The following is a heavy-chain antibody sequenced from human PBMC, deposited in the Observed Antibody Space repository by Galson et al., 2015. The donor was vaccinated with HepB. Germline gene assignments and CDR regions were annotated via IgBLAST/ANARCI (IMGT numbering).Heavy chain of an antibody. J-gene: IGHJ4*02. V-gene: IGHV4-61*01. D-gene: IGHD3-10*01. CDR2: IYYSGTT. CDR1: GGSVSSDNSY. Sequence: ETLSLTCTVSGGSVSSDNSYWSWIRQPPGKGLEWIGYIYYSGTTNYNPSLKNRVTISVATSKNQFSLRLSSVTAADTAVYYCAILTVSDSRSPVDYWGQGTLVIVSS. CDR3: AILTVSDSRSPVDY.